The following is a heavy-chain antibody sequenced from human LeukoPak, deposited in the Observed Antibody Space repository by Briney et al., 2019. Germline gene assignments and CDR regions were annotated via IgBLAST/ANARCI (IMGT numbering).Heavy chain of an antibody. Sequence: GGSLRLSCAASGFTFSSYAMHWVRQAPGKGLEWVAVISYDGSNKYYADSVKGRFTISRDNSKNTLYLQMNSLRAEDTAVYYCARVRDIVVVVAAGYFDYWGQGTLVTVSS. CDR3: ARVRDIVVVVAAGYFDY. CDR2: ISYDGSNK. CDR1: GFTFSSYA. V-gene: IGHV3-30-3*01. J-gene: IGHJ4*02. D-gene: IGHD2-15*01.